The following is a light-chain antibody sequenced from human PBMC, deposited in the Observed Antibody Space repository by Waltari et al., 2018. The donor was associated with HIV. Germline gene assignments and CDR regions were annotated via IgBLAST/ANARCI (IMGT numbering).Light chain of an antibody. J-gene: IGKJ4*01. CDR2: ETS. V-gene: IGKV3-20*01. CDR3: QQYANSFPLT. CDR1: QTVPNNF. Sequence: EIVLTQSPGTLSLSPGEGASLSCKTSQTVPNNFLAWYQQKPGQTPRLLIYETSPRASRIPGRFSGSGSATHFTLTIARLEPEDFAVYYCQQYANSFPLTFGGGTKVEI.